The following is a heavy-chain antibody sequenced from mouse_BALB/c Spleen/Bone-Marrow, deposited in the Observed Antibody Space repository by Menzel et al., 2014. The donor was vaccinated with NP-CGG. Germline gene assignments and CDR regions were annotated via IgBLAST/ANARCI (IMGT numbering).Heavy chain of an antibody. J-gene: IGHJ4*01. CDR2: IDPYNGGT. Sequence: VHVKQSGPELVKPGASVKVSCKASGYVFTSYNMYWVKQSHGKSLEWIGYIDPYNGGTTYNQKFKGKSTLTVDKSSSTAYMHLNSLTSEDSAVYYCARALLGAMDYWGQGTSVTVSS. CDR1: GYVFTSYN. D-gene: IGHD1-1*01. V-gene: IGHV1S135*01. CDR3: ARALLGAMDY.